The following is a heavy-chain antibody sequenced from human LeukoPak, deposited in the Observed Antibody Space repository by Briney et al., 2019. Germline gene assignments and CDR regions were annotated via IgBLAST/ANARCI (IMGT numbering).Heavy chain of an antibody. Sequence: SETLSLTCTVSGGSISSYYWSWIRQPPGKGLEWIGYIYYSGSTNYNPSLKSRVTISVDTSKNQFSLKLSSVTAADTAVYYCARASTYYYGSGSDWGQGTLVTVSS. J-gene: IGHJ4*02. CDR3: ARASTYYYGSGSD. CDR1: GGSISSYY. CDR2: IYYSGST. D-gene: IGHD3-10*01. V-gene: IGHV4-59*08.